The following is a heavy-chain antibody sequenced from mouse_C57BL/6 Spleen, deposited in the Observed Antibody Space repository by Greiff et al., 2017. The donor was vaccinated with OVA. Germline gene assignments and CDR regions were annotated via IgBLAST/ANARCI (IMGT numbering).Heavy chain of an antibody. V-gene: IGHV1-63*01. J-gene: IGHJ4*01. D-gene: IGHD1-1*01. Sequence: QVQLKESGAELVRPGTSVKMSCKASGYTFTNYWIGWAKQRPGHGLEWIGDIYPGGGYTNYNEKFKGKATLTADKSSSTAYMQFSSLTSEDSAIYYCARSDYYGSSYDYYAMDYWGQGTSVTVSS. CDR2: IYPGGGYT. CDR1: GYTFTNYW. CDR3: ARSDYYGSSYDYYAMDY.